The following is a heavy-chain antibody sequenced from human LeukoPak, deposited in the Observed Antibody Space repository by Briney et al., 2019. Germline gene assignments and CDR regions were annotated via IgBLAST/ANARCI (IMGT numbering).Heavy chain of an antibody. D-gene: IGHD2-2*01. CDR3: ASALLGYCSSTSCYLHFDY. V-gene: IGHV1-69*13. Sequence: SVKVSCKASGYTFTSYDINWVRQATGQGLEWMGGIIPIFGTANYAQKFQGRVTITADESTSTAYMELSSLRSEDTAVYYCASALLGYCSSTSCYLHFDYWGQGTLVTVSS. CDR2: IIPIFGTA. CDR1: GYTFTSYD. J-gene: IGHJ4*02.